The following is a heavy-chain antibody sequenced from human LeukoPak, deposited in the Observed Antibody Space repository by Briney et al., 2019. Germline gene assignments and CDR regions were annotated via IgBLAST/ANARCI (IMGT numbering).Heavy chain of an antibody. CDR3: AREGGGTYSSGWYGMDV. CDR2: ISAYNGNT. J-gene: IGHJ6*02. CDR1: GYTFTSYG. Sequence: GASVKVSCKASGYTFTSYGISWVRQAPGQGLEWMGWISAYNGNTNYAQKLQGRVTMTTDTSTSTAYMELRSLRSDDTAVYYCAREGGGTYSSGWYGMDVWGQGTTVTVSS. V-gene: IGHV1-18*01. D-gene: IGHD6-19*01.